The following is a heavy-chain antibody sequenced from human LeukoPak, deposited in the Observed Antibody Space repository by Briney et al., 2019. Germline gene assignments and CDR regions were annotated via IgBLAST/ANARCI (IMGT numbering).Heavy chain of an antibody. CDR1: GFTFGDYA. D-gene: IGHD2/OR15-2a*01. J-gene: IGHJ4*02. V-gene: IGHV3-49*04. CDR3: TRDLTARTFLRSQGPDY. Sequence: GGSLRLSCTASGFTFGDYAMSWVRQAPGKGLEWVGFIRSKAYGGTTEYAASVKGRFTISRDDSKSIAYLQMNSLKTEDTAVYYCTRDLTARTFLRSQGPDYWGQGTLVTVSS. CDR2: IRSKAYGGTT.